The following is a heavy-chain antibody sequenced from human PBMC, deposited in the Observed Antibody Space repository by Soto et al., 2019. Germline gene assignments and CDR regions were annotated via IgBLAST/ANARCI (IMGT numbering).Heavy chain of an antibody. V-gene: IGHV4-59*08. J-gene: IGHJ5*02. CDR2: IYYNGST. CDR1: GGSISSYY. Sequence: SETLSLTCTVSGGSISSYYWSWIRQPPGKGLEWIGYIYYNGSTNYNPSLKSRVTISVDTSKNQFSLKLSSVTAADTAVYYCATYYYDSSGYWNWFDPWGQGTLVTVSS. D-gene: IGHD3-22*01. CDR3: ATYYYDSSGYWNWFDP.